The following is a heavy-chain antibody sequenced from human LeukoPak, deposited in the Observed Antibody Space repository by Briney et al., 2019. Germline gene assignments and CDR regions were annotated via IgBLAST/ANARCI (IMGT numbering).Heavy chain of an antibody. D-gene: IGHD3-10*01. CDR2: IIPSSADI. J-gene: IGHJ4*02. CDR3: SRDPRRVDY. CDR1: GFTFSDYY. Sequence: GGSLRLSCVASGFTFSDYYMTWLRQAPGKRLEWVSYIIPSSADIQYVDSVKGRFTISRDNAKKSLYLHMNSLRAEDTAVYYCSRDPRRVDYWGQGTLVTVSS. V-gene: IGHV3-11*04.